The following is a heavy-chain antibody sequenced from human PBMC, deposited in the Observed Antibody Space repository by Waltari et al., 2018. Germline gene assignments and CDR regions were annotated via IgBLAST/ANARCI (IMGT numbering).Heavy chain of an antibody. CDR1: GYTLTELS. J-gene: IGHJ5*02. Sequence: QVQLVQSGAEVKKPGASVKVSCKVSGYTLTELSMHWVRQAPGKGLEWMGGFDPEDGETIYAQKFQGRVTMTEDTSTDTAYMELSSLRSEDTAVYYCATVAFAAAGPKSYNWFDPWGQGTLVTVSS. CDR3: ATVAFAAAGPKSYNWFDP. D-gene: IGHD6-13*01. CDR2: FDPEDGET. V-gene: IGHV1-24*01.